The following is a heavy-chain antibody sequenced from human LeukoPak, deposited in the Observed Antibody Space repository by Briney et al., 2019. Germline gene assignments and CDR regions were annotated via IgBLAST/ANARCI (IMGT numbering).Heavy chain of an antibody. CDR2: IYYSGNT. Sequence: SETLSLTCTVSGGSISSSSYYWTWIRQHPGKGLEWIGYIYYSGNTYYNPSLRSRITISVDTSKNQFSLKLSSVTAADTAVYYCARGGGNTWYYFDYWGQGTLVTVSS. J-gene: IGHJ4*02. CDR3: ARGGGNTWYYFDY. V-gene: IGHV4-31*03. CDR1: GGSISSSSYY. D-gene: IGHD6-13*01.